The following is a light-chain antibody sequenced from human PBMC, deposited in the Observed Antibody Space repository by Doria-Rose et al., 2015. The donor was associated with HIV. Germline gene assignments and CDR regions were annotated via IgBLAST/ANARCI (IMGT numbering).Light chain of an antibody. Sequence: TQSPGTLSLSPGARATLSCRASQSFSSTYLAWYQQQPGQAPSLLIYDGYTRATGIPDRFSDSGSGIDFTLTINRLEPEDFALYYCHQYGTSWTFGQGTKVEI. V-gene: IGKV3-20*01. CDR2: DGY. CDR1: QSFSSTY. J-gene: IGKJ1*01. CDR3: HQYGTSWT.